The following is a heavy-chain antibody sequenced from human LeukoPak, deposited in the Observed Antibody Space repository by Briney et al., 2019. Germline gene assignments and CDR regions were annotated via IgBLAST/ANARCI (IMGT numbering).Heavy chain of an antibody. CDR2: IYYSGTT. Sequence: SETLSLTCTVSGGSISTYYWSWIRQPPRKGLEWLGYIYYSGTTNYNPSLKSRVIISLDTSKSQFSLKLNSVTAADTAVYYCARLGTHGDYLNPWGQGTLVTVSS. V-gene: IGHV4-59*08. CDR1: GGSISTYY. J-gene: IGHJ5*02. D-gene: IGHD4-17*01. CDR3: ARLGTHGDYLNP.